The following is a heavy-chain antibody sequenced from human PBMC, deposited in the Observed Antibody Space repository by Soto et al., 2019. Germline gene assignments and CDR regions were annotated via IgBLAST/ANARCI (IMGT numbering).Heavy chain of an antibody. D-gene: IGHD4-17*01. J-gene: IGHJ4*02. V-gene: IGHV3-23*01. CDR2: ISGRGGNI. CDR3: AKPSHFGDFEASFDA. Sequence: GGSLRLSCAASGFSFNDYAINWVRQGPGKGLEWVSVISGRGGNIFYGDFVKGRFAISRDNYKNIVYLEMNHLRVDDTAMYYCAKPSHFGDFEASFDAWGKGT. CDR1: GFSFNDYA.